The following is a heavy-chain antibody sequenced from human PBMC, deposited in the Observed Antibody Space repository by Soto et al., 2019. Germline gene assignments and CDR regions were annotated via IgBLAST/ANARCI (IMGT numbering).Heavy chain of an antibody. CDR1: GFKFSSYW. Sequence: GESLKISCKGSGFKFSSYWIAWVRLVPGKGLDWMGIIFPGDSDTRYSPSFPGLVTISVXXXTXXXHXNXXGLXASDSAIYYCARPAGGSSSHFALWGQGTQVTVSS. CDR3: ARPAGGSSSHFAL. V-gene: IGHV5-51*01. J-gene: IGHJ4*02. CDR2: IFPGDSDT. D-gene: IGHD6-6*01.